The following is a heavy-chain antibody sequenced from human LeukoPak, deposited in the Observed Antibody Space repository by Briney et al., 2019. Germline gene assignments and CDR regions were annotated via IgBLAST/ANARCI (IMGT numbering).Heavy chain of an antibody. CDR2: ISGSGGST. J-gene: IGHJ4*02. Sequence: PGGSLRLSCAASGFTFSSYAMSWVRQAPGKGLEWVSAISGSGGSTYYADSVKGRFTISRDNSKNTLYLQMNSLRAEDTAVYYCAKDLDYYDSSGCSGFDYRGQGTLVTVSS. D-gene: IGHD3-22*01. CDR1: GFTFSSYA. CDR3: AKDLDYYDSSGCSGFDY. V-gene: IGHV3-23*01.